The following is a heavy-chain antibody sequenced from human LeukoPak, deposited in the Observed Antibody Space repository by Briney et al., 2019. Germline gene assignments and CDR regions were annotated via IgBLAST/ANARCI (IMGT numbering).Heavy chain of an antibody. J-gene: IGHJ4*02. CDR2: INHSGST. CDR1: GGSISSSSYY. Sequence: SETLSLTCTVSGGSISSSSYYWGWIRQPPGKGLEWIGEINHSGSTNYNPSLKSRFTISVDTSKNQFSLKLSSVTAADTAVYYCVNYYDSSDYQQPNHFDYWGQGTLVTVSS. D-gene: IGHD3-22*01. V-gene: IGHV4-39*01. CDR3: VNYYDSSDYQQPNHFDY.